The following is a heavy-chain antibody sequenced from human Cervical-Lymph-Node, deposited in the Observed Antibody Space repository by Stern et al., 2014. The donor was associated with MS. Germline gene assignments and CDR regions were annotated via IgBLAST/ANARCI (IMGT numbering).Heavy chain of an antibody. J-gene: IGHJ4*02. V-gene: IGHV1-69*01. CDR1: GDTFDSYG. CDR3: ATSTYGLVH. D-gene: IGHD3-10*01. CDR2: LFPFFGTP. Sequence: VQLVESGTEVKKPGSSVKVSCKAAGDTFDSYGISWVRQAPGQGLEWRGGLFPFFGTPIYAPKFQGIVTMTAEESTTTAYMDLTSLSVEDTAVYYCATSTYGLVHWGQGTLVTVSS.